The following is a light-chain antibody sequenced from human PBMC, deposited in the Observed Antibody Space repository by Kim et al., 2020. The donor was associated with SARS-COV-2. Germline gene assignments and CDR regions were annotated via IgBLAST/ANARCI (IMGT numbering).Light chain of an antibody. CDR3: QHYIRFPYT. Sequence: SAAVGGRVTITCRASQSISTWLAWYQQKPGKAPKLLVYLASTLESGVPSRFSGSGSGTEFTLTIDSLQPDDFATYYCQHYIRFPYTFGQGTKLEIK. CDR1: QSISTW. CDR2: LAS. V-gene: IGKV1-5*03. J-gene: IGKJ2*01.